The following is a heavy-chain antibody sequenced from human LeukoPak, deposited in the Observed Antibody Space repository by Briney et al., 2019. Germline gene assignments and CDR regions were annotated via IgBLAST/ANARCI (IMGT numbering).Heavy chain of an antibody. CDR1: GGSISSYY. V-gene: IGHV4-59*01. CDR2: IYYSGST. D-gene: IGHD6-13*01. CDR3: ARVSSSWYMAFDY. J-gene: IGHJ4*02. Sequence: SETLSLTCTVSGGSISSYYWSWIRQPPGKGLEWIGYIYYSGSTNYNPSLKSRVTISVDTSMNQFSLKLSSVTAADTAVYYCARVSSSWYMAFDYWGQGTLVTVSS.